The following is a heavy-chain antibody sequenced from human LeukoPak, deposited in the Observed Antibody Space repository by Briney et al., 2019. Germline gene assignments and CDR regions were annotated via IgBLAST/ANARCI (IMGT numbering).Heavy chain of an antibody. Sequence: GGSLRLSCAASGFTFSSYAMSWVRQAPGKGLEWVSAIGSGGVSTYYADSVKGRFTISRDNSKNTLYLQMNSLRAEDSALYYCAKRGGRDGYKDFDYWGQGTLVTVSS. J-gene: IGHJ4*02. D-gene: IGHD5-24*01. CDR2: IGSGGVST. V-gene: IGHV3-23*01. CDR1: GFTFSSYA. CDR3: AKRGGRDGYKDFDY.